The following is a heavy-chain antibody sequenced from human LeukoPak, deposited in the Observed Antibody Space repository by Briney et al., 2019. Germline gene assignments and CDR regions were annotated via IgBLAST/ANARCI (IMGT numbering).Heavy chain of an antibody. CDR1: GFTFSSYS. V-gene: IGHV3-23*01. D-gene: IGHD1-1*01. J-gene: IGHJ4*02. CDR3: ARDDPFDY. Sequence: PGGSLRLSCAASGFTFSSYSMNWVRQAPGKGLEWVSAISSSGGGTYDADSVKGRFTSSRDNSKNTLYLQMNRLRAEDTAVYYCARDDPFDYWGQGTLVTVSS. CDR2: ISSSGGGT.